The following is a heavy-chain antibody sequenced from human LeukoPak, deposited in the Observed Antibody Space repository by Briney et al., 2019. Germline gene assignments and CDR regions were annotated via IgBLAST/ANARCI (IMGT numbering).Heavy chain of an antibody. D-gene: IGHD3-22*01. V-gene: IGHV3-7*01. CDR2: IKQDGSEK. CDR1: GFTFSSYA. J-gene: IGHJ4*02. Sequence: PGGSLRLSCAASGFTFSSYAMSWVRQAPGKGLEWVANIKQDGSEKYYVDSVKGRFTISRDNAKNSLYLQMNSLRAEDTAVYYCASDSAEYYYDSSGYGYWGQGTLVTVSS. CDR3: ASDSAEYYYDSSGYGY.